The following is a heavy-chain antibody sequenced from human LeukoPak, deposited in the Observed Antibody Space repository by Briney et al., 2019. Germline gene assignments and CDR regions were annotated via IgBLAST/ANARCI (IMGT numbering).Heavy chain of an antibody. CDR2: IIPILGIA. CDR1: GGTFSSYA. CDR3: ARDLGFVEMATAPFDY. D-gene: IGHD5-18*01. J-gene: IGHJ4*02. V-gene: IGHV1-69*04. Sequence: SVKVSCKASGGTFSSYAIGWVRQAPGQGLEWMGRIIPILGIANYAQKFQGRVTITADKSTSTAYMELSSLRSEDTAVYYCARDLGFVEMATAPFDYWGQGTLVTVSS.